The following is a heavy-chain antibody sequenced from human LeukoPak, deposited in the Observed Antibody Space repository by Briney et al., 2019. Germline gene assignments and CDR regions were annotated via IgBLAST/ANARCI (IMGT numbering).Heavy chain of an antibody. CDR1: GYTFTTYG. CDR2: ISAHNGNT. Sequence: GASVKVSCKASGYTFTTYGIAWVRQAPGQGLEWMGWISAHNGNTNYAQSLQGRVTMTTDTSTNTAYMELRSLSSDDTAVYYCARDGYFDLWGRGTLVTVSS. J-gene: IGHJ2*01. V-gene: IGHV1-18*01. CDR3: ARDGYFDL.